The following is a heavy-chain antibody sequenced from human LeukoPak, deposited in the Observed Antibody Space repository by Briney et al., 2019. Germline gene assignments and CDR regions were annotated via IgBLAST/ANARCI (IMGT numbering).Heavy chain of an antibody. Sequence: GASVKFSCKASGYTFTSYDMHWVRQAPGQGLEWMGIINPSGGSASYAQKFQGRVTMTRDTSTSTVYMELSSLRSEDTAVYYCAKSPNPGIQLWFYFDYWGQGTLVTVSS. CDR3: AKSPNPGIQLWFYFDY. CDR1: GYTFTSYD. V-gene: IGHV1-46*01. J-gene: IGHJ4*02. D-gene: IGHD5-18*01. CDR2: INPSGGSA.